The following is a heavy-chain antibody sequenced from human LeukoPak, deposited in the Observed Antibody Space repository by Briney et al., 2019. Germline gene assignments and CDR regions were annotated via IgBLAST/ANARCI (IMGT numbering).Heavy chain of an antibody. D-gene: IGHD7-27*01. CDR1: GGSISSGGYY. Sequence: SETLSLTCTVSGGSISSGGYYWSWIRQPAGKGLEWIGRIYTSGSTNYNPSLKSRVTMSVDTSKNQFSLKLSSVTAADTAVYYCATEIWGPIDYWGQGTLVTVSS. J-gene: IGHJ4*02. V-gene: IGHV4-61*02. CDR2: IYTSGST. CDR3: ATEIWGPIDY.